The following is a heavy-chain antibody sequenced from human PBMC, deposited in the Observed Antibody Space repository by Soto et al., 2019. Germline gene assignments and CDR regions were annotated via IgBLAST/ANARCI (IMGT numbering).Heavy chain of an antibody. Sequence: PGGSLRLSCAASGFTFSNAWMSWVRQAPGKGLEWVGRIKSKTDGGTTDYAAPVKGRFTISRDDSKNTLYLQMNSLKTEDTAVYYCTTDHVDCSSTSCYDPGAVAGTGGQGTLVTVSS. V-gene: IGHV3-15*01. J-gene: IGHJ4*02. CDR2: IKSKTDGGTT. D-gene: IGHD2-2*01. CDR3: TTDHVDCSSTSCYDPGAVAGT. CDR1: GFTFSNAW.